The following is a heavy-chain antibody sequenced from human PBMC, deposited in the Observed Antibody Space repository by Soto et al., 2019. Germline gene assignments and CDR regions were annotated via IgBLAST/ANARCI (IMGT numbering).Heavy chain of an antibody. V-gene: IGHV3-9*01. J-gene: IGHJ3*02. Sequence: GGSLRLSCAASGFTFDDYAMHWVRQAPGKGLEWVSGISWNSGSIGYADSVKGRFTISRDNAKNSLYLQMNSLRAEDTALYYCAKDLNGGNIVLTPDAFDIWGQGTMVTVSS. CDR2: ISWNSGSI. CDR1: GFTFDDYA. CDR3: AKDLNGGNIVLTPDAFDI. D-gene: IGHD2-8*01.